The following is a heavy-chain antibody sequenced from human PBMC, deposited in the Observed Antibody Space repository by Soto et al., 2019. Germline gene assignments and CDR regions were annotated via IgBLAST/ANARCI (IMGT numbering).Heavy chain of an antibody. D-gene: IGHD6-19*01. CDR1: GSTFSSYA. V-gene: IGHV3-23*01. CDR2: ISGSGGST. J-gene: IGHJ4*02. Sequence: GGSLRLSCAASGSTFSSYAMSWVRQAPGKGLEWVSAISGSGGSTYYADSVKGRFTISRDNSKNTLYLQMNSLRAEDTAVYYCAKDFVPAVAHGTFDYWGQGTLVTVSS. CDR3: AKDFVPAVAHGTFDY.